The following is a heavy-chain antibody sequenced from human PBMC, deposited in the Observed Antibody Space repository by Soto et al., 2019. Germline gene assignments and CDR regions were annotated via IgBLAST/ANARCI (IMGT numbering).Heavy chain of an antibody. CDR1: GFTFSSYG. V-gene: IGHV3-33*01. CDR3: ARTRREMATDWYFDL. J-gene: IGHJ2*01. Sequence: GGSLRLSCAASGFTFSSYGMHWVRQAPGKGLEWVAVIWYDGSNKYYADSVKGRFTISRDNSKNTLYLQMNSLRAEDTAVYYCARTRREMATDWYFDLWGRDTLVTVSS. D-gene: IGHD5-12*01. CDR2: IWYDGSNK.